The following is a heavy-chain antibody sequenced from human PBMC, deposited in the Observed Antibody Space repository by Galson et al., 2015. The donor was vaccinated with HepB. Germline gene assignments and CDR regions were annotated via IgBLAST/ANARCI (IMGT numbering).Heavy chain of an antibody. Sequence: SLRLSCAASGFTFSSYTMNWVRQAPGKGLEWISYISTTSDNKFSADSVKGRFIISRDNAKNSLYLQMNNLRAEDTAVYYCARIALSGSYWYFDYGGQGTLVTVSS. J-gene: IGHJ4*02. CDR3: ARIALSGSYWYFDY. V-gene: IGHV3-48*01. CDR2: ISTTSDNK. D-gene: IGHD1-26*01. CDR1: GFTFSSYT.